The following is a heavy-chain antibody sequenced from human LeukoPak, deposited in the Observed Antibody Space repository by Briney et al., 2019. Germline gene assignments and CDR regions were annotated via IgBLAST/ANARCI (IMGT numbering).Heavy chain of an antibody. V-gene: IGHV4-34*01. CDR3: ARESYGSGSYYPSSYYFDY. CDR1: GGSFSGYY. CDR2: INHSGST. D-gene: IGHD3-10*01. J-gene: IGHJ4*02. Sequence: PSETLSLTCAVYGGSFSGYYCSWIRQPPGKGLEWIGEINHSGSTNYNPSLKSRVTISVDTSKNQFSLKLSSVTAADTAVYYCARESYGSGSYYPSSYYFDYWGQGTLVTVSS.